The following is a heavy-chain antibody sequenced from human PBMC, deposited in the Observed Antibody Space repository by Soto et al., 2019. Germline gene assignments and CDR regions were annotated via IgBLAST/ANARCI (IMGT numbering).Heavy chain of an antibody. CDR1: GGSISSYY. D-gene: IGHD1-26*01. V-gene: IGHV4-59*01. CDR3: ARAELGLPATWAFDS. J-gene: IGHJ5*01. Sequence: TSETLSLTCTVSGGSISSYYWSWIRQPPGKGLEYIGYIYYSGSANYNPSLKSRVTMSVDTSKNQFSLKLSSVTAADTAVYYCARAELGLPATWAFDSWGQGTLVTVSS. CDR2: IYYSGSA.